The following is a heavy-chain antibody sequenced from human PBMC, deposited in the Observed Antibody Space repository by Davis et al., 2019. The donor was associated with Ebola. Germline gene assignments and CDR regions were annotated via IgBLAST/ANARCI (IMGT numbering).Heavy chain of an antibody. CDR3: ARLSTWNFDIQANWYFDL. Sequence: SETLSLTCTVSSGSVSGFYWSWIRQPAGKGLEWIGRIYTSGSTNYNPSLESRVTMSLDTSKNQFSLRLDSVTAADTAVYYCARLSTWNFDIQANWYFDLWGRGTLVTVSS. J-gene: IGHJ2*01. CDR1: SGSVSGFY. D-gene: IGHD3-9*01. V-gene: IGHV4-4*07. CDR2: IYTSGST.